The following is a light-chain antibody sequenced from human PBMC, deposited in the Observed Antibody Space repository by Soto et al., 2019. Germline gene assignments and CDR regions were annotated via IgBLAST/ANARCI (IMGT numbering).Light chain of an antibody. J-gene: IGKJ4*01. CDR3: QQFNAYPLT. CDR2: GAS. CDR1: QGISDY. V-gene: IGKV1-9*01. Sequence: DLQLTQSPSFLSASVGDRVTISCRASQGISDYLAWYQQKPGKAPKLLIYGASTLQSGVPSRFSGSASWTEFTLTISSLQPEDFATYFCQQFNAYPLTFGGGTKLEIK.